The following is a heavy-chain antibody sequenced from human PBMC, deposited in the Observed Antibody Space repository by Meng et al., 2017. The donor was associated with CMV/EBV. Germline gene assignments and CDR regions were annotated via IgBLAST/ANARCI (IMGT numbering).Heavy chain of an antibody. Sequence: LSLTCAASGFTFSSYSMNWVRQAPGKGLEWVSSISSSSSYIYYADSVKGRFTISRDNAKNSLYLQMNSLRAEDTAVYYCATNLNCSSTSCSRYFDYWGQGTLVTVSS. CDR1: GFTFSSYS. CDR3: ATNLNCSSTSCSRYFDY. J-gene: IGHJ4*02. D-gene: IGHD2-2*01. V-gene: IGHV3-21*01. CDR2: ISSSSSYI.